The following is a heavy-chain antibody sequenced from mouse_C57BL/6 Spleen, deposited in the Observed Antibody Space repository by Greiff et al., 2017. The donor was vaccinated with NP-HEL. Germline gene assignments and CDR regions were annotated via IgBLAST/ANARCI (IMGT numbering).Heavy chain of an antibody. CDR3: ARDFQMDY. Sequence: EVQLQESGPGLVKPSQSLSLTCSVTGYSITSGYYWNWIRQFPGNKLEWMGYISYDGSNNYNPSLQNRISITRDTSKNQFFLTLNSVTTEDTTTYYCARDFQMDYWGHGTSVTGST. CDR1: GYSITSGYY. CDR2: ISYDGSN. J-gene: IGHJ4*01. V-gene: IGHV3-6*01.